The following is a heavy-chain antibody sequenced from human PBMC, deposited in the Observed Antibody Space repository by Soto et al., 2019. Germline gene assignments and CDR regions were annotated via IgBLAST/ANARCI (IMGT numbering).Heavy chain of an antibody. CDR1: GGSISSYY. V-gene: IGHV4-4*07. CDR2: IYTSGST. Sequence: QVQLQESGPGLVKPSETLSLTCTVSGGSISSYYWSWIRQPAGKGLEWIGRIYTSGSTNYNPSLKRRVTMSVDTSKNQFSLKLSSVTAADTAVYYCARGALYYDFWSGSDAFDIWGQGTMVTVSS. CDR3: ARGALYYDFWSGSDAFDI. D-gene: IGHD3-3*01. J-gene: IGHJ3*02.